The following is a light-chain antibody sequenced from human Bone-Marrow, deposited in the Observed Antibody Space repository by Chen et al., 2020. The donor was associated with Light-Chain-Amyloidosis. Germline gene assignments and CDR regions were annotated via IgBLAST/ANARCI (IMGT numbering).Light chain of an antibody. CDR2: EVS. CDR3: MQSKHLPYT. V-gene: IGKV2D-29*01. J-gene: IGKJ2*01. Sequence: DILITQTPLSMSVTPGQPASISCKSSQTFLHKNGKTYLYWYVQKSGQPPHLLMYEVSNRFSGVPLRISGSGSGTDFTLEISRVEAEDAGIYFCMQSKHLPYTFGPGTRLEIK. CDR1: QTFLHKNGKTY.